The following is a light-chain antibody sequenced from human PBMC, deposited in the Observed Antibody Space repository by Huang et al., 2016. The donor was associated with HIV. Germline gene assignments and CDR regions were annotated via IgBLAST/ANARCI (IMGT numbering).Light chain of an antibody. CDR2: DAS. J-gene: IGKJ5*01. V-gene: IGKV1-33*01. Sequence: DIRMTQSPSSLSPSVGDRVTITCQASQDINNFLVWYQHKPGKAPYLLIYDASKFETGVPSRFSGSGSGTHFALTISSLQPEDVATYYCQQYDRLPITFGQGTRLEI. CDR3: QQYDRLPIT. CDR1: QDINNF.